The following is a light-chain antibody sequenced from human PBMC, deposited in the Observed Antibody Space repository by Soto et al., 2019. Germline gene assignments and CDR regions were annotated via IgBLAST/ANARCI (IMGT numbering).Light chain of an antibody. CDR3: QQRSNWPPTWT. Sequence: EIVLTQSPATLSLSPGERATLSCRASQSVSSYLAWYQQKPGQAPRLLIYDASNRATVIPARFSSSGSGTDFTLTISSLEPEDFAVYYCQQRSNWPPTWTFGQGTKVEIK. CDR2: DAS. J-gene: IGKJ1*01. CDR1: QSVSSY. V-gene: IGKV3-11*01.